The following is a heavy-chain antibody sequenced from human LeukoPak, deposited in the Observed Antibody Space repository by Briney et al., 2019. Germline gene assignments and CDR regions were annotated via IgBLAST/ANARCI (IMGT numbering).Heavy chain of an antibody. CDR2: IYDSGST. J-gene: IGHJ6*02. V-gene: IGHV4-39*02. Sequence: PSETLSLTCTVSGGSIRSSYYYWGWIRQPPGKGLEWIGSIYDSGSTYYNPSLKSRVTISVDTSKNQFSLKLNSVTAADTAVYYCARDREGITIFGVVIPYYYYGMDVWGQGTTVTVSS. CDR1: GGSIRSSYYY. D-gene: IGHD3-3*01. CDR3: ARDREGITIFGVVIPYYYYGMDV.